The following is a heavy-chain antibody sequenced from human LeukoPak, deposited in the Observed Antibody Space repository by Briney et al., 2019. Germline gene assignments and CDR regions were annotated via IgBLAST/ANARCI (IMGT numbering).Heavy chain of an antibody. J-gene: IGHJ4*02. CDR2: INPRDGSI. V-gene: IGHV1-46*01. D-gene: IGHD2-15*01. CDR3: ERAIYCSGGSCHWEFDY. CDR1: GYTFSNYY. Sequence: ASVKVSCKASGYTFSNYYMHWVRQAPGQGLEWMGIINPRDGSISYAQKFQGRVTMTRATSTSTVYMELSSLNSEDTAVYYCERAIYCSGGSCHWEFDYWGQGTLVTVSS.